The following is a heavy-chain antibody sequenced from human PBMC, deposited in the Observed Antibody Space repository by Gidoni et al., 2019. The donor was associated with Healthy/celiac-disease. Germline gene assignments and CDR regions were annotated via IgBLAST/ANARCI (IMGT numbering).Heavy chain of an antibody. CDR2: ISYDGSNK. D-gene: IGHD2-8*01. CDR1: GLTLSSYA. Sequence: QVQLVESGGGVVQPGRSVRLSCAASGLTLSSYAMHWVRQATGKGLEWVAVISYDGSNKYYADSVKGRFTISRDNSKNTLYLQMNSLRAEDTAVYYCARPLYCTNGVCYKGWDYWGQGTLVTVSS. J-gene: IGHJ4*02. CDR3: ARPLYCTNGVCYKGWDY. V-gene: IGHV3-30*04.